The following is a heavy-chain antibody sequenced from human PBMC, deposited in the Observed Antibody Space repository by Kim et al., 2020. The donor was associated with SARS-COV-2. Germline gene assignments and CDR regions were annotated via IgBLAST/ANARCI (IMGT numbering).Heavy chain of an antibody. D-gene: IGHD3-16*01. CDR1: GYSFTYYW. CDR2: IYPGDSDT. J-gene: IGHJ4*02. Sequence: GESLKISCKASGYSFTYYWIGWVRQMPGKGLEWMGIIYPGDSDTRYSPSFQGQVTISADKSISTAYLQWSSLKASDTAMYYCARHREAGIIRGGVDYWGRGTLVTVSS. CDR3: ARHREAGIIRGGVDY. V-gene: IGHV5-51*01.